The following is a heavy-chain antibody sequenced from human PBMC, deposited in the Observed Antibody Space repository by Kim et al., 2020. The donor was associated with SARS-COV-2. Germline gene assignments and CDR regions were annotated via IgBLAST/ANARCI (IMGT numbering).Heavy chain of an antibody. D-gene: IGHD2-2*01. CDR2: IYYSGST. Sequence: TLSLTCTVSGGSISSGGYYWSWIRQHPGKGLEWIGYIYYSGSTYYNPSLKSRVTISVDTSKNQFSLKLSSVTAADTAVYYCARSQVPAAIFFDYWGQGTLVTVSS. V-gene: IGHV4-31*03. CDR1: GGSISSGGYY. CDR3: ARSQVPAAIFFDY. J-gene: IGHJ4*02.